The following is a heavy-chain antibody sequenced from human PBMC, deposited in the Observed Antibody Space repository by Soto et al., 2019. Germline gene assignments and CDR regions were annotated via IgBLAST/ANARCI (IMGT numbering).Heavy chain of an antibody. D-gene: IGHD2-15*01. CDR3: VSEKFYNGASCYSADF. CDR1: GFTFSSYW. CDR2: ISCGGNTT. Sequence: PGGSLRLSCAASGFTFSSYWMHWVRQAPGKGLEWVTVISCGGNTTYYADSVKGRFTISRDNSRNTLYLQMDILQPEDTAVYYCVSEKFYNGASCYSADFWGQGTLVTVSS. V-gene: IGHV3-30*03. J-gene: IGHJ4*02.